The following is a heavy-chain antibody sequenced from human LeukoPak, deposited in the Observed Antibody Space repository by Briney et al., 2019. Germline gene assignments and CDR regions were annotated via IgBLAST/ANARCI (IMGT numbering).Heavy chain of an antibody. CDR1: GFPLSSYA. J-gene: IGHJ4*02. CDR3: AKDMDDHGDYLFHY. V-gene: IGHV3-23*01. CDR2: IGGTSAGGGR. Sequence: PGGSLRLSCAASGFPLSSYAMSWVRQAPGKGLEWVSGIGGTSAGGGRSYADSVKGRFTISRDDSTSTLYLQMNSLRDEDTAVYYCAKDMDDHGDYLFHYWGQGTLVTVSS. D-gene: IGHD4-17*01.